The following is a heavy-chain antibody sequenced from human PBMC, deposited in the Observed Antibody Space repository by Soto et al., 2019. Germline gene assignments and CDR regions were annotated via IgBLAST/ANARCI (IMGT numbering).Heavy chain of an antibody. CDR3: AKGAGYFDY. CDR2: ISPILNVT. CDR1: GGAFISYT. V-gene: IGHV1-69*02. Sequence: QVQLVQSGAEVKPPGSSVKVSCKASGGAFISYTINWVRQAPGRRLEWMGKISPILNVTNYAQTFQGRVTITADKSTSTAYMELSSLRSEDTAVYFCAKGAGYFDYWGQGTLVTVSS. J-gene: IGHJ4*02.